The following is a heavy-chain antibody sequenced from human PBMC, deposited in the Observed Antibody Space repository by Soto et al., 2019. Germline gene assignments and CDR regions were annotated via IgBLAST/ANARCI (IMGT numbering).Heavy chain of an antibody. CDR1: GFTFSNFA. D-gene: IGHD6-19*01. CDR2: ISASGRDI. V-gene: IGHV3-23*01. Sequence: EVQLLESGGDLVQPGGSLRLSCAASGFTFSNFAMSWVRQAPGRGLEWVSGISASGRDIHYADSVKDRVTVSRDNSKNTLYLQMNSLRAEDTAIYYCAKGKTSGWYYFDYWGQGALVTVSS. J-gene: IGHJ4*02. CDR3: AKGKTSGWYYFDY.